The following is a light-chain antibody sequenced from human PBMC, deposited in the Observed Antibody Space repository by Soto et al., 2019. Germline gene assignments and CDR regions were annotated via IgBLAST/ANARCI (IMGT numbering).Light chain of an antibody. V-gene: IGLV2-14*01. Sequence: QSVLTQPASVSGSPGQWITISCTGTSSDVGGYNYVSWYQQHPGKAPKLIIYDVSNRPSGVSNRFSGSKSGNTASLTISGLQAEDEADYYCSSYTSSSTRVFGGGTKVTVL. CDR2: DVS. CDR3: SSYTSSSTRV. J-gene: IGLJ2*01. CDR1: SSDVGGYNY.